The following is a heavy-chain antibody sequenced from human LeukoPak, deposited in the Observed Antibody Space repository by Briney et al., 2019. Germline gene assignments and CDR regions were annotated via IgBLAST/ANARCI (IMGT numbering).Heavy chain of an antibody. Sequence: GSLRLSCAASGFTFSSYWITWVRQAPGKGLEWVANINQDGSEKCYVDSVKGRFTISRDNAKNSLSLQMNSLRVEDTAVYYCARGVVVAPRSAFDIWGQGTMVTVSS. CDR3: ARGVVVAPRSAFDI. V-gene: IGHV3-7*01. J-gene: IGHJ3*02. CDR2: INQDGSEK. CDR1: GFTFSSYW. D-gene: IGHD2-2*01.